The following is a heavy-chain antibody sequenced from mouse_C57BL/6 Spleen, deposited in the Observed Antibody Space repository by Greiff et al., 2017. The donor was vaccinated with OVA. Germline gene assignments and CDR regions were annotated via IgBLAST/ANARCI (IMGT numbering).Heavy chain of an antibody. CDR1: GFTFSDYG. CDR3: ARRNSSGYDFAY. D-gene: IGHD3-2*02. Sequence: EVHLVESGGGLVKPGGSLKLSCAASGFTFSDYGMHWVRQAPEKGLEWVAYISSGSSTIYYADTVKGRFTISRDNAKNTLFLQMTSLRSEDTAMYYCARRNSSGYDFAYWGQGTLVTVSA. J-gene: IGHJ3*01. V-gene: IGHV5-17*01. CDR2: ISSGSSTI.